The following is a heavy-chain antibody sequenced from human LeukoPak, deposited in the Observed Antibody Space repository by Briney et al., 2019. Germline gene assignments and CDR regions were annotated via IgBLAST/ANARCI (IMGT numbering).Heavy chain of an antibody. CDR3: ARDPSNTSGWMTWFDP. V-gene: IGHV1-18*01. J-gene: IGHJ5*02. Sequence: ASVKVSCKASGYTFTSHGISWVRQAPGQGLEWMGWISAYNGDTNYAQNLQARVTLTTDSSTNTAYMELRSLRSDDTAVYYCARDPSNTSGWMTWFDPWGQGTLVTVSS. D-gene: IGHD6-19*01. CDR1: GYTFTSHG. CDR2: ISAYNGDT.